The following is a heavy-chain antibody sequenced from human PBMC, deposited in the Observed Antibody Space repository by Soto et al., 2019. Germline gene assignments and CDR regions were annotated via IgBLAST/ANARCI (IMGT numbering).Heavy chain of an antibody. D-gene: IGHD1-26*01. V-gene: IGHV3-15*01. J-gene: IGHJ6*02. CDR1: GFTFSNAW. CDR2: IKSKTDGGTT. Sequence: PGGSLRLSCAAPGFTFSNAWMSWVRQAPGKGLEWVGRIKSKTDGGTTDYAAPVKGRFTISRDDSKNTLYLQMNSLKTEDTAVYYCTTDRAGATHYYYYGMDVWGQGTTVTVSS. CDR3: TTDRAGATHYYYYGMDV.